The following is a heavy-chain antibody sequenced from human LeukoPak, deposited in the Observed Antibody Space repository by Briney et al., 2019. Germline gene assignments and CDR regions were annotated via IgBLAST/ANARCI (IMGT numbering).Heavy chain of an antibody. J-gene: IGHJ4*02. V-gene: IGHV3-7*01. Sequence: GGSLRLSCAASGFTFNDYWMNWVRQAPGKGLEWVANIKHDGSERYYVDSMKGRFTISRDNAENSLYLQMNSLRAEDTAVYYCARMGYKWNDSAQRKFDYWGQGTLVTVSS. CDR3: ARMGYKWNDSAQRKFDY. CDR1: GFTFNDYW. D-gene: IGHD1-1*01. CDR2: IKHDGSER.